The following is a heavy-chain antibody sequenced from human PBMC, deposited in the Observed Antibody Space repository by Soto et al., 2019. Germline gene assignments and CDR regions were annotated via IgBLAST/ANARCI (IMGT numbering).Heavy chain of an antibody. J-gene: IGHJ6*02. Sequence: GGSLRLSCAASGFTFSSYSMNWVRQAPGKGLEWVSSISSSSSYIYYADSVKGRFTISRDNAKNSLYLQMNSLRAEDTAVYYCARYGGYSGYEGGYYYYYGMDVWGQGTTVTVSS. CDR2: ISSSSSYI. CDR1: GFTFSSYS. D-gene: IGHD5-12*01. V-gene: IGHV3-21*01. CDR3: ARYGGYSGYEGGYYYYYGMDV.